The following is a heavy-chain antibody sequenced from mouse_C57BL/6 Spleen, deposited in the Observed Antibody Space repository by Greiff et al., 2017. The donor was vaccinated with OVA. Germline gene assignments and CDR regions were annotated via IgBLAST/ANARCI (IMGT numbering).Heavy chain of an antibody. CDR3: ARDYGSSYSYYFDY. CDR1: GFTFSDYG. D-gene: IGHD1-1*01. CDR2: ISSGSSTI. V-gene: IGHV5-17*01. J-gene: IGHJ2*01. Sequence: EVMLVESGGGLVKPGGSLKLSCAASGFTFSDYGMHWVRQAPEKGLEWVAYISSGSSTIYYADTVKGRFTISRDNDKNTLFLQMTSLRSEDTAMYYCARDYGSSYSYYFDYWGQGTTLTVSS.